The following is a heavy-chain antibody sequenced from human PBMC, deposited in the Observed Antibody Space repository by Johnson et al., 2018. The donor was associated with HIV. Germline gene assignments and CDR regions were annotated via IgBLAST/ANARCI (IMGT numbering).Heavy chain of an antibody. CDR1: GFTISTFW. J-gene: IGHJ3*02. Sequence: VQLVESGGGLVQPGGSLRLSCAASGFTISTFWMHWVRQVPGKGLMWVSRISGDGSSLRSADSVKGRFTISSDNAKNTLYLQINSLRVDDTAIYCCASAQLMADDAFNKWGQGTMVTVSS. CDR2: ISGDGSSL. V-gene: IGHV3-74*02. D-gene: IGHD6-6*01. CDR3: ASAQLMADDAFNK.